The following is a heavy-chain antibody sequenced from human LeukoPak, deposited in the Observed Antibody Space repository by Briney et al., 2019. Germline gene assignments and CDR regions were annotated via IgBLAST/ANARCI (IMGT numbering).Heavy chain of an antibody. D-gene: IGHD6-25*01. CDR2: ISGSGNSI. Sequence: GGSLRLSCAASGFTFSSYEMNWVRQAPGKGLEWVSYISGSGNSIYYADSVKGRFTISRDNAKNSLYLQMNNLRAENTAVSYCASDVLPRKAAYDYWGQGTLVTVSS. CDR3: ASDVLPRKAAYDY. V-gene: IGHV3-48*03. J-gene: IGHJ4*02. CDR1: GFTFSSYE.